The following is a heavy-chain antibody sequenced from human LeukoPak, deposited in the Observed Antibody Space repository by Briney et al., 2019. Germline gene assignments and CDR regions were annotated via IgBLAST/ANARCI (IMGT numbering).Heavy chain of an antibody. Sequence: ASVKVSCKASGYTFTSYAMHWVRQAPGQRLEWMGWINAGNGNTKYSQKFQGRVTITRDTSASTAYMELSSLRSEDTAVYYCARDLSLSFGEPIGPWNSQPYYGMDVWGQGTTVTVSS. V-gene: IGHV1-3*01. CDR2: INAGNGNT. D-gene: IGHD3-10*01. J-gene: IGHJ6*02. CDR3: ARDLSLSFGEPIGPWNSQPYYGMDV. CDR1: GYTFTSYA.